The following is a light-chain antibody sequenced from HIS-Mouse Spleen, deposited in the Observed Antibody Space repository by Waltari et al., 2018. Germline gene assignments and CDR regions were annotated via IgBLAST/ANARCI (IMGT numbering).Light chain of an antibody. CDR1: ALPKKY. J-gene: IGLJ3*02. CDR2: EDS. Sequence: SYELTQPPSVSVSPGQTARITCPGDALPKKYAYWYQQKSGQAPVLVIYEDSKRPSGIPGRFSGSSSETMATLTISGAQVEDEADYYCYSTDSSGNHRRVFGGGTKLTVL. V-gene: IGLV3-10*01. CDR3: YSTDSSGNHRRV.